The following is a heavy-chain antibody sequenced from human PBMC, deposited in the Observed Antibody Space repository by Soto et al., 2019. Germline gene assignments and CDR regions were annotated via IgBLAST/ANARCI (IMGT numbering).Heavy chain of an antibody. D-gene: IGHD5-12*01. Sequence: QVQLVQSGAEVKKPGSSVKVSCKASGVTFSRQDMRWVRQAPGQGLEWMGGIIPIFGTPQYAEKFQDRVTITADESTSTATMELSSLTSEDTAVYYCATNVGRDGYSFDYWGQGTLVTVSS. J-gene: IGHJ4*02. CDR3: ATNVGRDGYSFDY. CDR2: IIPIFGTP. CDR1: GVTFSRQD. V-gene: IGHV1-69*01.